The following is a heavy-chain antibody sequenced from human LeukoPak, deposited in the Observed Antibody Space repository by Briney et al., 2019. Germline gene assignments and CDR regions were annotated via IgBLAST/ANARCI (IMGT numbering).Heavy chain of an antibody. CDR3: AREGSYYDSSGYSYPY. Sequence: ASVTVSFKASGYTFTIYGISWVRQAPGPGREWMGWISAYNGNTNYAQKLQGRVTMTTDTSTSTAYMELRSLRSDDTAVYYCAREGSYYDSSGYSYPYWGQGTLVTVSS. J-gene: IGHJ4*02. CDR2: ISAYNGNT. CDR1: GYTFTIYG. V-gene: IGHV1-18*04. D-gene: IGHD3-22*01.